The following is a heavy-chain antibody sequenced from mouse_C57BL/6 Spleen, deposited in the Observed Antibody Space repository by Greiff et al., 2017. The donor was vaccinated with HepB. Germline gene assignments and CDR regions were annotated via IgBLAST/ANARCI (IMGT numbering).Heavy chain of an antibody. CDR3: ARSIYYDYGWFAY. D-gene: IGHD2-4*01. V-gene: IGHV1-50*01. CDR1: GYTFTSYW. J-gene: IGHJ3*01. Sequence: QVQLQQPGAELVKPGASVKLSCKASGYTFTSYWMQWVKQRPGQGLEWIGEIDPSDSYTNYNQKFKGKATLTVDTSSSTAYMQLSSLTSEDSAVYYCARSIYYDYGWFAYWGQRTLVTVSA. CDR2: IDPSDSYT.